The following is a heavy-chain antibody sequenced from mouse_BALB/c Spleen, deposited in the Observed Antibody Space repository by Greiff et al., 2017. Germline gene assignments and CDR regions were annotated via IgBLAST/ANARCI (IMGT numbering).Heavy chain of an antibody. J-gene: IGHJ4*01. CDR2: IWTGGGT. Sequence: QVQLKESGPGLVAPSQSLSITCTVSGFSLTSYDISWIRQPPGKGLEWLGVIWTGGGTNYNSAFMSRLGISKDNSKSQVFLKMNSLQTDDTAIYYCVRDPPYYGSSSYAMDYWGQGTSVTVSS. CDR1: GFSLTSYD. V-gene: IGHV2-9-2*01. CDR3: VRDPPYYGSSSYAMDY. D-gene: IGHD1-1*01.